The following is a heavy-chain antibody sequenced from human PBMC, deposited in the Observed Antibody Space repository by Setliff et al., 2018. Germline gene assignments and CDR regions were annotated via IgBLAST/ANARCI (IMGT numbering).Heavy chain of an antibody. D-gene: IGHD4-4*01. Sequence: HPGGSLRLSCAASGFAFNSYGIHWVRHTPGKGLEWVAYIRYDGSKYHYSDSVKGRFTISRDRSRNTVELQMDSLRDEDTAVYYCGRDLSNLGFIDFWGHGTPVTVSS. V-gene: IGHV3-30*02. CDR2: IRYDGSKY. CDR1: GFAFNSYG. J-gene: IGHJ4*01. CDR3: GRDLSNLGFIDF.